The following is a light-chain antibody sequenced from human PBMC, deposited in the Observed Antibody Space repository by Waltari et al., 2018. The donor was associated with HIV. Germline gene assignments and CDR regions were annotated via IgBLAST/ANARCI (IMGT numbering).Light chain of an antibody. J-gene: IGKJ2*01. V-gene: IGKV1-5*03. CDR2: QAS. CDR1: QNIGTS. CDR3: QQYETYYT. Sequence: DVQMTQSPSTLSAGVGDKVTITCRASQNIGTSLAWYQQKPGKAPTLLIYQASTLQNGVSSRFSGSRSGTEFTLTITSLQRDDFASYFCQQYETYYTFGQGSRLE.